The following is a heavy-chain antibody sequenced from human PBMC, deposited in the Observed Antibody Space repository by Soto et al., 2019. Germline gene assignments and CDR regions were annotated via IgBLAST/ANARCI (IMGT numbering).Heavy chain of an antibody. D-gene: IGHD3-22*01. CDR1: GFTFSSYE. Sequence: GGSLRLSCAASGFTFSSYEMNWVRQAPGKGLEWVSYISSSGSTIYYADSVKGLFPIPRDNAKNSLYLQRNSLRAEDRAVYYCARDRYYYESSGYYNCFAPGGQETLVTVSS. V-gene: IGHV3-48*03. CDR2: ISSSGSTI. J-gene: IGHJ5*02. CDR3: ARDRYYYESSGYYNCFAP.